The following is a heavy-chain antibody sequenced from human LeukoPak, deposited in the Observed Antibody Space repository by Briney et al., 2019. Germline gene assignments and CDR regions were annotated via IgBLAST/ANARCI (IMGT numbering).Heavy chain of an antibody. CDR2: MNPNSGNT. CDR3: ARGRGVVVPVAMGWFDP. D-gene: IGHD2-2*01. CDR1: GYTFTSYD. J-gene: IGHJ5*02. Sequence: ASVKVSCKASGYTFTSYDINWVRQATGQGLEWMGWMNPNSGNTGYAQKFQGRVTMTRNTSISTAYMELSSLRSEDTAVYYCARGRGVVVPVAMGWFDPWGQGTLVTVSS. V-gene: IGHV1-8*01.